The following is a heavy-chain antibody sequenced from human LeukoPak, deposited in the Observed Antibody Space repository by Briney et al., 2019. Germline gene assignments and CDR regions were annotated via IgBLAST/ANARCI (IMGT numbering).Heavy chain of an antibody. CDR2: INQDGSEK. J-gene: IGHJ4*02. Sequence: GGSLRLSCAASGFTFSKYWMNWVRQAPGKGLEWVANINQDGSEKHYVDSVKGRFTISRDNAKNSLYLQMNSLRAEDTAVYYCARDRRYGGAIDYWGQGTLVTVSS. CDR3: ARDRRYGGAIDY. D-gene: IGHD3-10*01. CDR1: GFTFSKYW. V-gene: IGHV3-7*01.